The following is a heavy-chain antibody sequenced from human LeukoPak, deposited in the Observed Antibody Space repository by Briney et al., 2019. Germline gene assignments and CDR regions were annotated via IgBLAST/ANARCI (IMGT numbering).Heavy chain of an antibody. D-gene: IGHD2-15*01. J-gene: IGHJ1*01. CDR1: GFRVSNNY. CDR2: IYSGGST. CDR3: ASDSYSPEYFQH. Sequence: PGGPLRLSRAASGFRVSNNYMSGVRQAPGKGLEWVSVIYSGGSTFYADSVKGRFTISRDNSKNTLYLPMNSLRAEDTAVYYCASDSYSPEYFQHWGQGTLVTVSS. V-gene: IGHV3-66*01.